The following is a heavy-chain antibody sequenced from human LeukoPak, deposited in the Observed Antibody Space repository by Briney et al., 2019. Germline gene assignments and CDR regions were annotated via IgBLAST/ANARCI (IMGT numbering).Heavy chain of an antibody. V-gene: IGHV3-23*01. CDR1: GSGFTFGNFG. CDR3: AKDGSWGDYYFYFYMDV. J-gene: IGHJ6*03. CDR2: ISGSGYYT. D-gene: IGHD3-16*01. Sequence: GGSLRLSCEASGSGFTFGNFGLSWFRQAPGKGLEWLSGISGSGYYTYYADSVKGRFTISRDNSKNTLYIEMNSLRAEDTAVYYCAKDGSWGDYYFYFYMDVWGKGTTVTVSS.